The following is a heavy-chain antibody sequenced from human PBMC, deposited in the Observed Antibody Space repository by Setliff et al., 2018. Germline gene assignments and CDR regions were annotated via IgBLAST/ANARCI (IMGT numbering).Heavy chain of an antibody. D-gene: IGHD1-7*01. J-gene: IGHJ2*01. Sequence: LSLTCSVSGGSISSGNYYWAWIRQPPGKGLEWIGSIYYSGSTYYNPSLRSRVTISVDTSKNQVSLKLSSVTAADTATFYCARREVERTTTRRTVWYFDLWGRGTLVTVSS. CDR1: GGSISSGNYY. CDR2: IYYSGST. CDR3: ARREVERTTTRRTVWYFDL. V-gene: IGHV4-39*01.